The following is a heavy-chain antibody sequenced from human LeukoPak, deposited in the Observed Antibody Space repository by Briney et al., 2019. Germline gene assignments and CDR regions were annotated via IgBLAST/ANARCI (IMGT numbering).Heavy chain of an antibody. CDR2: ISHSGST. D-gene: IGHD3-10*01. V-gene: IGHV4-34*01. Sequence: SETLSLTCAVYGGSFSGYYWSWIRQPPGKGLEWIGEISHSGSTNYNPSLKSRVTISVDTSKNQFSLKLSSVTAADTAVYYCARRTLLWFGESLNWFDPWGQGTLVTVSS. CDR3: ARRTLLWFGESLNWFDP. J-gene: IGHJ5*02. CDR1: GGSFSGYY.